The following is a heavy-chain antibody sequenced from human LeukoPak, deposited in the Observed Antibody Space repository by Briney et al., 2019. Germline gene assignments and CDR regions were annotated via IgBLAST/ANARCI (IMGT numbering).Heavy chain of an antibody. V-gene: IGHV4-34*01. CDR2: INHSGST. CDR3: ARGGDIVVVVAATGAFDI. D-gene: IGHD2-15*01. J-gene: IGHJ3*02. CDR1: GGSFSGYY. Sequence: SETLSLTCAVYGGSFSGYYWSWIRQPPGKGLEWIGEINHSGSTNYNPSLKSRVTISVDTSKNQFSLKLSSVTAAETAVYYCARGGDIVVVVAATGAFDIWGQGTMVTVSS.